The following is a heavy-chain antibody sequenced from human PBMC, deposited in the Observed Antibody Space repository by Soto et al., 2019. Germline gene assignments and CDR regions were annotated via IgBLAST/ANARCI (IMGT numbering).Heavy chain of an antibody. Sequence: ASVKFSCKASGGTFSSYAISWVRQAPGQGLEWMGGIIPIFGTANYAQKFQGRVTITADESTSTAYMELSSLRPEDTAVYYCARDTISLRAFDPWGQGTLVTVSS. D-gene: IGHD4-17*01. CDR1: GGTFSSYA. V-gene: IGHV1-69*13. J-gene: IGHJ5*02. CDR2: IIPIFGTA. CDR3: ARDTISLRAFDP.